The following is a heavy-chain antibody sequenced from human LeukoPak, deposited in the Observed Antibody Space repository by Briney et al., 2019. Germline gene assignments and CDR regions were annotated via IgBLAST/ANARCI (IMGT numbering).Heavy chain of an antibody. CDR2: IIPIFGTA. CDR1: GGTFSSYA. Sequence: SVKVSCKASGGTFSSYAISWVRQAPGQGLEWMGGIIPIFGTANYAQKFQGRVTITTDESTSTAYMELSSLRSEDTAVYYCARGPPGVYDSSGYYEDWGQGTLVTVSS. CDR3: ARGPPGVYDSSGYYED. V-gene: IGHV1-69*05. D-gene: IGHD3-22*01. J-gene: IGHJ4*02.